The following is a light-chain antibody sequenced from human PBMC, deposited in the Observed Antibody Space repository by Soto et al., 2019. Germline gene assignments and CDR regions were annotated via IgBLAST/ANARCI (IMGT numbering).Light chain of an antibody. CDR2: EVS. CDR3: SSYTSSSKV. Sequence: QSALTQPASVSGSPGQSITISCTGTSSDVGGYNYVSWYQQHPGKAPKLMIYEVSNRPSGVSNRFSGSKSGNTASLTISGRQAEDEADYYCSSYTSSSKVFGTGTKVTVL. CDR1: SSDVGGYNY. J-gene: IGLJ1*01. V-gene: IGLV2-14*01.